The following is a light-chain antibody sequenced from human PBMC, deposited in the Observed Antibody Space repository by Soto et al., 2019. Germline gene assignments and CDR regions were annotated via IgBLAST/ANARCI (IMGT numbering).Light chain of an antibody. V-gene: IGKV3-15*01. J-gene: IGKJ1*01. CDR1: QTVNSY. CDR2: GAS. Sequence: EIVMTQSPATLSVSPGERATLSCRASQTVNSYLAWYQQRPGQAPRLLISGASTRAPGIPARFSGSGSGTEFTLTISSLQSEDFAVYYCQQYNNWPPWTFGQGTRVEI. CDR3: QQYNNWPPWT.